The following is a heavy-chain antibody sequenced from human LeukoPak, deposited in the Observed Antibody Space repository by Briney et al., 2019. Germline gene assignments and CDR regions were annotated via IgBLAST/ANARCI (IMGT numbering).Heavy chain of an antibody. CDR1: GFTFSNYW. D-gene: IGHD3-10*01. Sequence: GGSLTLSCAASGFTFSNYWMNWVRQAPGKGLEWVANIKQDGSEKYYVDSVKGRFTISRDNAKNLLYLQINSLRAEDTAVYYCARDDNYGSDYWGQGTLVTVSS. J-gene: IGHJ4*02. CDR3: ARDDNYGSDY. V-gene: IGHV3-7*04. CDR2: IKQDGSEK.